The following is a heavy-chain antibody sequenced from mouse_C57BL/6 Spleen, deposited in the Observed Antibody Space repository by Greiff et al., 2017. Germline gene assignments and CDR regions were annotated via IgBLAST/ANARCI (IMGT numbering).Heavy chain of an antibody. J-gene: IGHJ1*03. CDR1: GFTFSSYT. Sequence: DVQLVESGGGLVKPGGSLKLSCAASGFTFSSYTMSWVRQTPEKRLEWVATISGGGGNTYYPDSVKGRFNISRDNAKNTLYLQMSSLWSEDTALYYCARQRGYYWYFDVWGTGTTVTVSS. D-gene: IGHD2-2*01. CDR2: ISGGGGNT. V-gene: IGHV5-9*01. CDR3: ARQRGYYWYFDV.